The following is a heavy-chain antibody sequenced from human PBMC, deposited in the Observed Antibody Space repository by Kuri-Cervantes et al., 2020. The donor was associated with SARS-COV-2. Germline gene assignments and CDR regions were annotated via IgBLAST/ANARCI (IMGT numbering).Heavy chain of an antibody. Sequence: SETLSLTSTVSGGSLSSYYCSWIRQPPGKGLEWIGSIYSRGSTNYNPSLKGRVTISVDTSKSQFSLKLSSVTAADTAVYYSARVGEYSSSLDYWGQGTLVTVSS. V-gene: IGHV4-59*01. CDR2: IYSRGST. J-gene: IGHJ4*02. CDR1: GGSLSSYY. CDR3: ARVGEYSSSLDY. D-gene: IGHD6-13*01.